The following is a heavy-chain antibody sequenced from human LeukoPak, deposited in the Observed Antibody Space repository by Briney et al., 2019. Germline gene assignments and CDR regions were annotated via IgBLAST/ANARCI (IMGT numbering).Heavy chain of an antibody. Sequence: SETLSLTCTVSGGSISSSSYYWGWIRQPPGKGLEWIGSIYYSGSTYYNPSLKSRVTISVDTSKNQFSLKLSSVTAADTAVYYCARVKGHPRDAFDIWGQGTMVTVSS. CDR2: IYYSGST. J-gene: IGHJ3*02. CDR3: ARVKGHPRDAFDI. V-gene: IGHV4-39*07. CDR1: GGSISSSSYY.